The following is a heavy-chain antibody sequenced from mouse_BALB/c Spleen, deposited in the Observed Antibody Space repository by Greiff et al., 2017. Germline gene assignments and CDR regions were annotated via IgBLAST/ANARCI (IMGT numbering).Heavy chain of an antibody. CDR2: ISSGGSYT. J-gene: IGHJ3*01. CDR3: AGDLLGLRRGAY. D-gene: IGHD2-2*01. CDR1: GFTFSSYG. Sequence: DVQLVESGGDLVKPGGSLKLSCAASGFTFSSYGMSWVRQTPDKRLEWVATISSGGSYTYYPDSVKGRFTISRDNAKNTLYLQRSSLKFEDTARYYWAGDLLGLRRGAYGGQGIVVTVSA. V-gene: IGHV5-6*01.